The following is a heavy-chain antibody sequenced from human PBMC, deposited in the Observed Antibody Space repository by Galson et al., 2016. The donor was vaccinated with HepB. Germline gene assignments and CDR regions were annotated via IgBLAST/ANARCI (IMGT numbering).Heavy chain of an antibody. V-gene: IGHV3-30*18. CDR1: GFTFSSYG. CDR2: ISYDGSNK. Sequence: SLRLSCAASGFTFSSYGMHWVRQAPGKGLEWVAVISYDGSNKYYADSVKGRFTISRDNSKNTLYRKMNSLGAEDAAVYYCAKISLVGYNSGWGGSFDIWGRGTMVTVSS. CDR3: AKISLVGYNSGWGGSFDI. J-gene: IGHJ3*02. D-gene: IGHD6-19*01.